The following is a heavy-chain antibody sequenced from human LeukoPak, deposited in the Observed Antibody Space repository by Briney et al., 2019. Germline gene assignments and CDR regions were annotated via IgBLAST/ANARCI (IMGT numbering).Heavy chain of an antibody. Sequence: PGGSLRLSCAASGFTFSMYAMSWVRQAQGKGLEWVSTISSSGGSTYYADSVKGRFTISRDNSKNTLYLQMNSLRAEDTAVYYCAKATPATAAFESWGQGTLLTVSS. D-gene: IGHD6-13*01. CDR1: GFTFSMYA. V-gene: IGHV3-23*01. J-gene: IGHJ4*02. CDR3: AKATPATAAFES. CDR2: ISSSGGST.